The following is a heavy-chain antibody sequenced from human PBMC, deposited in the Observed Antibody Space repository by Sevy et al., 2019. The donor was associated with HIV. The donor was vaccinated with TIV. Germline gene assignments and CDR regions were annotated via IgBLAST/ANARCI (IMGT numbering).Heavy chain of an antibody. J-gene: IGHJ4*02. CDR1: GFTFSSYG. D-gene: IGHD3-3*01. CDR3: AKDHTIFGVVDY. V-gene: IGHV3-30*18. Sequence: GGSLRLSCAASGFTFSSYGMHWVRQAPGKGLEWVAVISYDGSNKYYADSVKGRFTISRDNSKNTLYLQMNSLRGEDTAVYYCAKDHTIFGVVDYWGQGTLVTVSS. CDR2: ISYDGSNK.